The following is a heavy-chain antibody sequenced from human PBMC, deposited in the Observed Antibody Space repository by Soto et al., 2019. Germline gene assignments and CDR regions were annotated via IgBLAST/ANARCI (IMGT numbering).Heavy chain of an antibody. V-gene: IGHV1-18*01. CDR1: GYTFTSYG. J-gene: IGHJ4*02. CDR3: ARGPMESACSGGSCYSVILPPDY. D-gene: IGHD2-15*01. Sequence: ASVTVSCQAAGYTFTSYGISLVRQAPGQGLEWMGWISAYNGNTNYAQKLQGRVTMTTDTSTSTAYMELRSLRSDDTAVYYCARGPMESACSGGSCYSVILPPDYWGQGTLVTVSS. CDR2: ISAYNGNT.